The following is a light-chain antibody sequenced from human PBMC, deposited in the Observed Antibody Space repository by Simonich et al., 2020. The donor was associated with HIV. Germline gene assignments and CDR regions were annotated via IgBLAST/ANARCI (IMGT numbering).Light chain of an antibody. CDR2: WAS. Sequence: DIVMTQSPDSLAVSLGERATINCKSSQSVLYSSNNKNYLAWYQQKPGQPPKLLIYWASTRESGVPDRFSASGSGTDFTLTISSLQAEDVAIYYCQQYFRTPLAFGQGTKLEIK. V-gene: IGKV4-1*01. CDR3: QQYFRTPLA. CDR1: QSVLYSSNNKNY. J-gene: IGKJ2*01.